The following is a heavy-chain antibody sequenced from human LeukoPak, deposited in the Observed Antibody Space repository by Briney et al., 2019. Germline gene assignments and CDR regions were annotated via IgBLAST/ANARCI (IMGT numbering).Heavy chain of an antibody. CDR3: ARDILTGYGLDY. J-gene: IGHJ4*02. D-gene: IGHD3-9*01. CDR2: INPNSGGT. V-gene: IGHV1-2*02. Sequence: ASVKVSCKASGYSFTDKYMHWVRQAPGQGLEWMGWINPNSGGTNYAQKFQGRVTMTRDTSISTAYMELSRLRSDDTAVYYCARDILTGYGLDYWGQGTLVTVSS. CDR1: GYSFTDKY.